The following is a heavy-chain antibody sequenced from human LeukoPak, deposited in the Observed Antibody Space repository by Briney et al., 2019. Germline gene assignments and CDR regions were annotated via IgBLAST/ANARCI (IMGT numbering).Heavy chain of an antibody. D-gene: IGHD2-15*01. CDR2: IYTSGST. V-gene: IGHV4-61*02. CDR1: GGSISSGSYY. Sequence: KSSETLSLTCTVSGGSISSGSYYWSWIRQPAGKGLEWIGRIYTSGSTNYNPSLKSRVTISVDTSKNQFSLKLGSVTAADTAVYYCARDVGGGMVWFDYWGQGTLVTVSS. CDR3: ARDVGGGMVWFDY. J-gene: IGHJ4*02.